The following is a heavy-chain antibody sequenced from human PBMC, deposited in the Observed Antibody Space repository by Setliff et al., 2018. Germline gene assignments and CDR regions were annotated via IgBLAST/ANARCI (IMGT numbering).Heavy chain of an antibody. V-gene: IGHV4-34*12. CDR1: GGSFSGYY. J-gene: IGHJ4*02. Sequence: PSETLSLTCAVYGGSFSGYYWSWIRQPPGQRLEWVGEIIHSGSTNYSPSLRSRVTSSMDTSKNQFSLKVSSVTAADTAVYYCARSCSRRGKFLLDYWGRGALVTVSS. D-gene: IGHD1-26*01. CDR2: IIHSGST. CDR3: ARSCSRRGKFLLDY.